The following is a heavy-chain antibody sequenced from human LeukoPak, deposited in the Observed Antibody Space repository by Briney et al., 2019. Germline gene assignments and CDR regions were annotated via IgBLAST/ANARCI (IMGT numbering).Heavy chain of an antibody. CDR2: IYYSGST. CDR3: ARSGSTAHDY. Sequence: SETLSLTCTVSGVSISSYYWIWIRQPPGKGLEWIGYIYYSGSTNYSPSLKSRVTISVDTSKNQFSLQLTSVTAADTAVYYCARSGSTAHDYWGQGTLVTVSS. V-gene: IGHV4-59*01. J-gene: IGHJ4*02. D-gene: IGHD1-26*01. CDR1: GVSISSYY.